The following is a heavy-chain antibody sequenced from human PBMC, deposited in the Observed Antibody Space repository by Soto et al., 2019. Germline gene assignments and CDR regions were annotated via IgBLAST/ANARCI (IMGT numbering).Heavy chain of an antibody. CDR1: GGSISSSNW. CDR3: ARVKASGVNFDY. D-gene: IGHD3-10*01. V-gene: IGHV4-4*02. Sequence: SETLSLTCAVSGGSISSSNWWSWVRQPPGKGLEWIGEIYHSGSTNYNPSLKSRVTISVDKSKNQFSLKLSSVTAADTAVYYCARVKASGVNFDYWGQGTLVTSPQ. CDR2: IYHSGST. J-gene: IGHJ4*02.